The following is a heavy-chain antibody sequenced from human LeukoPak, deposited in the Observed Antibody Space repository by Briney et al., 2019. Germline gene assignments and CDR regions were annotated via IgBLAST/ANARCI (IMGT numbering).Heavy chain of an antibody. CDR3: ARLLRSIVAFDI. Sequence: SETLSLTCAVYGGSFSGYYWSWIRQPPGKGLEWIGEINHSGSTNYNPSLKSRVTISVDTSKNQFSLKLSSVTAADTAVYYCARLLRSIVAFDIWGQGTMVTVSS. J-gene: IGHJ3*02. D-gene: IGHD6-6*01. CDR2: INHSGST. V-gene: IGHV4-34*01. CDR1: GGSFSGYY.